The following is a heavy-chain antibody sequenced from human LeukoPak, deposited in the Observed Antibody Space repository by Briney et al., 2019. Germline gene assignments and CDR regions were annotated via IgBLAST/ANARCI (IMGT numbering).Heavy chain of an antibody. CDR2: IYYSGST. CDR3: ARGGQQLVPLFDAFDI. V-gene: IGHV4-39*07. J-gene: IGHJ3*02. Sequence: SETLSLTCTVSGGSISSSSYYWGWIRQPPGKGLEWIGSIYYSGSTYYNPSLKSRVTISVDTSKNQFSLKLSSVTAADTAVYYCARGGQQLVPLFDAFDIWGQGTMVTVSS. CDR1: GGSISSSSYY. D-gene: IGHD6-13*01.